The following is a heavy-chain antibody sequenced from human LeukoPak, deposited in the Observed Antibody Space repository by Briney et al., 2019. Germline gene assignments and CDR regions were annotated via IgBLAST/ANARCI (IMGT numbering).Heavy chain of an antibody. CDR3: ARSEIPAAIWAPFDY. J-gene: IGHJ4*02. CDR2: IKQDGSEK. V-gene: IGHV3-7*01. D-gene: IGHD2-2*02. CDR1: GFTFSSYW. Sequence: GSLRLSCAASGFTFSSYWMSWVRQAPGKGLEWVANIKQDGSEKYYVDSVKGRFTISRDNAKNSLYLQMNSLRAEDTAVYYCARSEIPAAIWAPFDYWGQGTLVTVSS.